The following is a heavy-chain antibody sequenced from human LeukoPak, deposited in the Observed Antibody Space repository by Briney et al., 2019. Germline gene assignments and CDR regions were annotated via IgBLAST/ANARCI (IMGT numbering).Heavy chain of an antibody. CDR3: AKAATMVRGVITHFDY. V-gene: IGHV3-9*01. CDR1: GFTFDDYA. D-gene: IGHD3-10*01. J-gene: IGHJ4*02. CDR2: ISWNSGSI. Sequence: SLRLSCAASGFTFDDYAMHWVRQAPGKGLEWVSGISWNSGSIGYADSVKGRFTISRDNAKNSLYLQMNSLRAEDTALYYCAKAATMVRGVITHFDYWGQGTLVTVSS.